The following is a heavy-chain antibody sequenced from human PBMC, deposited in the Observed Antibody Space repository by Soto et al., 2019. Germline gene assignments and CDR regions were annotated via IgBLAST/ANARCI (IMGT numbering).Heavy chain of an antibody. CDR2: IDPSDSYT. Sequence: GESLKISCKGSGYMFTSSWISWVRQMPGKGLEWMGKIDPSDSYTNYSPSFQGHVSISADRSISTVYLQWSSLKASDTAMYYCARLGVQAFDIWGQGTMVTVSS. D-gene: IGHD3-3*01. V-gene: IGHV5-10-1*01. J-gene: IGHJ3*02. CDR1: GYMFTSSW. CDR3: ARLGVQAFDI.